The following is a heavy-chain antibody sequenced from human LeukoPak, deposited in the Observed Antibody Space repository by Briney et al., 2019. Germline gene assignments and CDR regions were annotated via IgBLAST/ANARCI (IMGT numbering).Heavy chain of an antibody. CDR1: GVSISSYY. Sequence: PSETLSLTCTVSGVSISSYYWSWIRQPAGKGLEWIGRIYTSGSTNYNPSLKSRVTMSVDTSKNQFSLKLSSVTAADTAVYYCARDQLGYYDSSGYYYFDYWGQGTLVTVSS. CDR2: IYTSGST. V-gene: IGHV4-4*07. J-gene: IGHJ4*02. CDR3: ARDQLGYYDSSGYYYFDY. D-gene: IGHD3-22*01.